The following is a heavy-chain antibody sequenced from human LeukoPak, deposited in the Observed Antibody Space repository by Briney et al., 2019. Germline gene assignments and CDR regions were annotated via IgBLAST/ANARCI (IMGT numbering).Heavy chain of an antibody. J-gene: IGHJ4*02. CDR3: ARAPSSTTEFDY. D-gene: IGHD1-1*01. V-gene: IGHV4-4*07. CDR1: GGSISSYY. CDR2: IYTSGST. Sequence: NASETLSLTCTVSGGSISSYYWSWIRQPAGKGLEWIGRIYTSGSTNYNPSLKSRVTMSVDTSKNQFSLKLSSVAAADTAVYYCARAPSSTTEFDYWGQGTLVTVSS.